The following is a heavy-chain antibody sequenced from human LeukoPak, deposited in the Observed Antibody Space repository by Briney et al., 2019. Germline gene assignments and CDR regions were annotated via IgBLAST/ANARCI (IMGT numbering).Heavy chain of an antibody. V-gene: IGHV4-39*01. Sequence: SETLSLTCTVSGGSISSSRYYWGWIRQPPGKGLEWIGSIYYSGSTYYNPSLKSRVTKSVDTSKNQFSLKLSSVTAADTAVYYCARLRAFDIWGQGTMVTVSS. CDR1: GGSISSSRYY. CDR2: IYYSGST. CDR3: ARLRAFDI. J-gene: IGHJ3*02.